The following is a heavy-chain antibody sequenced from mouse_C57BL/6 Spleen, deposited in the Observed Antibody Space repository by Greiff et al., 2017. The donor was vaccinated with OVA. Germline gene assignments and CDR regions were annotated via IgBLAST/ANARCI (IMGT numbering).Heavy chain of an antibody. J-gene: IGHJ2*01. D-gene: IGHD2-12*01. CDR3: ARQAYYSLDY. CDR1: GYTFTSYW. Sequence: VQLQQPGAELVKPGASVKLSCKASGYTFTSYWMHWVKQRPGQGLEWIGMIPPNSGSTNDNEKFKSKATLTVDKSSSTAYMQLSSLTSEASAVYYCARQAYYSLDYWGQGTTLTVSS. CDR2: IPPNSGST. V-gene: IGHV1-64*01.